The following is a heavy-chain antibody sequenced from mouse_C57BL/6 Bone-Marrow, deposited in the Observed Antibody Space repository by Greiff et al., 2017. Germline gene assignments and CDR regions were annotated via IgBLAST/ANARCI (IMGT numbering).Heavy chain of an antibody. V-gene: IGHV5-4*03. J-gene: IGHJ3*01. CDR3: ASDPWFAY. Sequence: EVMLVESGGGLVKPGGSLNLSCAASGFTFSSYAMSWVRQTPEKRLEWVATISDGGSYTYYPDNVKGRFTISRDNAKNNLYLQMSHLKSEDTAMYYCASDPWFAYWGQGTLVTVSA. CDR2: ISDGGSYT. CDR1: GFTFSSYA.